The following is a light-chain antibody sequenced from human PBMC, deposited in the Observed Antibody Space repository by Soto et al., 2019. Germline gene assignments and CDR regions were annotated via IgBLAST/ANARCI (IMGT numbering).Light chain of an antibody. V-gene: IGKV1-5*03. Sequence: DIQMTQSPSTLSASVGDGVTITCRASQSIGSWLAWYQQKPGKAPKLLIYKATNLQSGVPSRFSCSRSGTYFCRTMSSLPPVDSAADDWHQYNDIQYTFGPGTKVEI. J-gene: IGKJ2*01. CDR3: HQYNDIQYT. CDR1: QSIGSW. CDR2: KAT.